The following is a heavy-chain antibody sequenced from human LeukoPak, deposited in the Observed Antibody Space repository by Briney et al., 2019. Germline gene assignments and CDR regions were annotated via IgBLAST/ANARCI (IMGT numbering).Heavy chain of an antibody. CDR2: INPNSGGT. D-gene: IGHD3-3*01. CDR3: ARDGATIFGVVINWFDP. Sequence: ASVKVSCKASGYTFTGYYMHWVRQAPGQGLEWMGWINPNSGGTNYAQKFQGRVTMTRDTSISTAYMELSSLRSDDTAVYYCARDGATIFGVVINWFDPWSQGTLVTVSS. J-gene: IGHJ5*02. V-gene: IGHV1-2*02. CDR1: GYTFTGYY.